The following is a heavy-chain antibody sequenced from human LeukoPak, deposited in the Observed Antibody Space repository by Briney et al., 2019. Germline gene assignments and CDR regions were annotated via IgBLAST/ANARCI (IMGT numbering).Heavy chain of an antibody. J-gene: IGHJ5*02. V-gene: IGHV3-7*05. Sequence: GGSLRLSCAASGFTFSSYWMSWVRQAPGKGLEGVAHIKQDGREKYYVDSVKGGFTISRDNAKNSLYLQMNSLRAEDTAVYYCARDQARGCLLPWGEGTLVTVS. CDR3: ARDQARGCLLP. CDR1: GFTFSSYW. CDR2: IKQDGREK. D-gene: IGHD6-19*01.